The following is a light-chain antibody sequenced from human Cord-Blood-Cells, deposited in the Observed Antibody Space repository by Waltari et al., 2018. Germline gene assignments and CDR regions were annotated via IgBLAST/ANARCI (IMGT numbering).Light chain of an antibody. V-gene: IGLV2-14*01. CDR2: DVS. CDR1: SSDVGGYNY. J-gene: IGLJ3*02. CDR3: SSYTSSSPWV. Sequence: QSALTQPASVSGSPGQSIPISCTGTSSDVGGYNYVSWYQQPPGKAPKRMIYDVSKRPSGVSNRFSGSKSGNTASLTISGLQAEDEADYYCSSYTSSSPWVFGGGTKLTVL.